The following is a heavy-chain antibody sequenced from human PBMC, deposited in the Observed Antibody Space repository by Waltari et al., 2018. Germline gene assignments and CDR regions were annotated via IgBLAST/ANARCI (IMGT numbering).Heavy chain of an antibody. CDR1: GFTFSTHA. CDR3: AKSIGYNYGHRPFDY. J-gene: IGHJ4*02. CDR2: IRGSGDST. V-gene: IGHV3-23*01. Sequence: EVQLLESGGGLVQPGGSLRLSCAASGFTFSTHAINWVRQAPGKGLEWVSTIRGSGDSTNYADSVKGRFTISRDNSKNMLWLQMSSLRAEDTALYYCAKSIGYNYGHRPFDYWGQGTLVTVSS. D-gene: IGHD5-18*01.